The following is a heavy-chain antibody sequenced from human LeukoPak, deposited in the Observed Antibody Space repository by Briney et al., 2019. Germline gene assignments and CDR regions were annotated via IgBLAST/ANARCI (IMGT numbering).Heavy chain of an antibody. CDR2: INWNGGST. D-gene: IGHD3-22*01. V-gene: IGHV3-20*03. J-gene: IGHJ3*02. Sequence: WVRQAPGKGLEWVSGINWNGGSTGYADSVKGRFTISRDNAKNSLYLQMNSLRAEDTALYYCARIDTYYYDSSGYYSAFDIWGQGTIVTVSS. CDR3: ARIDTYYYDSSGYYSAFDI.